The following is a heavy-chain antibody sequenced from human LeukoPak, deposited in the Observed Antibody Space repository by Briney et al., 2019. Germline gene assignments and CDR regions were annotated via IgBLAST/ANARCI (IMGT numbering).Heavy chain of an antibody. CDR1: GYTFTGYY. Sequence: ASVKASCKASGYTFTGYYMHWVRQAPGQGLEWVGRINPNSGGTNYAQKFQGRVTMTRDTSISTAYMELSRLRSDDTAVYYCARDRGDCTNGVCYTHDAFDIWGQGTMVTVSS. D-gene: IGHD2-8*01. CDR2: INPNSGGT. CDR3: ARDRGDCTNGVCYTHDAFDI. J-gene: IGHJ3*02. V-gene: IGHV1-2*06.